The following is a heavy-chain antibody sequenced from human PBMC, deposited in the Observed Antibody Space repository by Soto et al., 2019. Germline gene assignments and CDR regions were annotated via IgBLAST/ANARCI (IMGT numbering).Heavy chain of an antibody. CDR3: ASGLQPPYWLDP. D-gene: IGHD1-1*01. Sequence: LSLTCTVSGGSISSAGYYWSWIRQHPGKGLEWIGYISYSGSTNYNPSLKSRVTVSVDTSKNQFSLKLTSVTAADTAVSYCASGLQPPYWLDPWGQGTLVTVYS. CDR2: ISYSGST. CDR1: GGSISSAGYY. J-gene: IGHJ5*02. V-gene: IGHV4-31*03.